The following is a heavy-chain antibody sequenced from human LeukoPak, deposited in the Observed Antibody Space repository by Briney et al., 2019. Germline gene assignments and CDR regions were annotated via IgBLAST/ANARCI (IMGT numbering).Heavy chain of an antibody. CDR2: ISSSSSYI. V-gene: IGHV3-21*01. D-gene: IGHD3-3*01. J-gene: IGHJ3*02. CDR3: ARLYHFWSGSRRDDAFDI. Sequence: PGGSLRLSCAASGFTFSSYSMNWVRQAPGKGLEWVSSISSSSSYIYYADSVKGRFTISRGNAKNSLYLQMNSLRAEDTAVYYCARLYHFWSGSRRDDAFDIWGQGTVVTVSS. CDR1: GFTFSSYS.